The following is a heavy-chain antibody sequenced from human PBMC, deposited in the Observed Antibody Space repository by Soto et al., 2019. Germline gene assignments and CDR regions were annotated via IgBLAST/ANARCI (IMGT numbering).Heavy chain of an antibody. CDR2: IYYSGST. CDR3: ASGYCSGGSCFPLNWFDP. Sequence: QVQLQESGPGLVKPSQTLSLTCTVSGGSISSGDYYWSWIRQPPGKGLEWIGYIYYSGSTYYNPSLKSRVTISVEPSKNQFSLKLSSVTAADTAVYYCASGYCSGGSCFPLNWFDPWGQGTLVTVSS. CDR1: GGSISSGDYY. D-gene: IGHD2-15*01. V-gene: IGHV4-30-4*01. J-gene: IGHJ5*02.